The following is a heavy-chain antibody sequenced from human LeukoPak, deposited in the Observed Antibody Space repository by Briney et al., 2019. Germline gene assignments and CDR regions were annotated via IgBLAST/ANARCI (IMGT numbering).Heavy chain of an antibody. CDR3: AREGGSIVVVPAAVDV. CDR1: GGSFSGYY. V-gene: IGHV4-34*01. CDR2: INHSGST. J-gene: IGHJ6*02. D-gene: IGHD2-2*01. Sequence: PSETLSLTCAVYGGSFSGYYWSWIRQPPGKGLEWIGEINHSGSTNYNPSLKSRVTISVDTSKNQFSLKLSSVTAADTAVYYCAREGGSIVVVPAAVDVWGQGTRSPSP.